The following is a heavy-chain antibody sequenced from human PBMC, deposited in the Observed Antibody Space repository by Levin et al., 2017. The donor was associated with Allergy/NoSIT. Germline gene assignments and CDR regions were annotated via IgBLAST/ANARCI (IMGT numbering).Heavy chain of an antibody. D-gene: IGHD3-10*01. CDR1: GGSISSGDYY. J-gene: IGHJ4*02. Sequence: SETLSLTCTVSGGSISSGDYYWTWIRQPPGKGLEWIGYIYYSGSTYYNPSLKSRVTISVDTSKNQFSLKLGSVTAADTAVYYCAGGPYDSGSSRPFDYWGQGTLVTVS. CDR3: AGGPYDSGSSRPFDY. V-gene: IGHV4-30-4*01. CDR2: IYYSGST.